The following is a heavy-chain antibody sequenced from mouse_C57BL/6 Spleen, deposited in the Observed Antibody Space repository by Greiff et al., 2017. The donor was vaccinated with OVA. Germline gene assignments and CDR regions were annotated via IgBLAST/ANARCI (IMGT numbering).Heavy chain of an antibody. CDR1: GYTFTSYG. CDR2: IYPRSGNT. V-gene: IGHV1-81*01. CDR3: AKDGSSSNYAMDY. D-gene: IGHD1-1*01. Sequence: LQESGAELARPGASVKLSCKASGYTFTSYGISWVKQRTGQGLEWIGEIYPRSGNTSYNENFNGKAPLTPDKSSSTAYMELRSLTSEDSAVDFCAKDGSSSNYAMDYWGQGTSVTVSS. J-gene: IGHJ4*01.